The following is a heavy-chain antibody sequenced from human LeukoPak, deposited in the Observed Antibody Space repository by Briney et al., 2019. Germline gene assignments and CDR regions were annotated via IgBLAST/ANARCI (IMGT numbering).Heavy chain of an antibody. CDR1: GFTFGTYG. D-gene: IGHD7-27*01. J-gene: IGHJ2*01. CDR3: ARELVSLGTGYFDL. Sequence: SGGSLRLSCEASGFTFGTYGMTWVRQAPAKGLDWVSGITGSSTWTYYADSVRGRFTISRDNSKNTLHLQMNNLTADDTAIYYCARELVSLGTGYFDLWGRGTLVTVSS. V-gene: IGHV3-23*01. CDR2: ITGSSTWT.